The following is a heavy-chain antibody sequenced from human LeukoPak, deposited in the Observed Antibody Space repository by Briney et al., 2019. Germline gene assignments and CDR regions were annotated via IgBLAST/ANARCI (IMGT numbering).Heavy chain of an antibody. V-gene: IGHV3-7*01. Sequence: GGSLRLSCAASGFTFSSYWVSWDRQAPGKGLQSVAYISQDVSHKYYVDSVKGRFTISRDNAKNSLHLEMNSLRAEDTALYYCARVGYNGWNFENWGQGTLVTVSS. J-gene: IGHJ4*02. CDR1: GFTFSSYW. D-gene: IGHD5-12*01. CDR2: ISQDVSHK. CDR3: ARVGYNGWNFEN.